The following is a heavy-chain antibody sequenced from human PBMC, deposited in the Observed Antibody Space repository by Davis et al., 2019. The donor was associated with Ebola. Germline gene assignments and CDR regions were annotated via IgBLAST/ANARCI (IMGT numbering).Heavy chain of an antibody. CDR1: GYTFTSYG. V-gene: IGHV1-3*01. J-gene: IGHJ4*02. CDR2: INAGNGNT. D-gene: IGHD2-15*01. Sequence: ASVKVSCKASGYTFTSYGISWVRQAPGQGLEWMGWINAGNGNTKYSQKFQGRVTITRDTSASTAYMELSSLRSEDTAVYYCARVCSGGSCYSHYYFDYWGQGTLVTVSS. CDR3: ARVCSGGSCYSHYYFDY.